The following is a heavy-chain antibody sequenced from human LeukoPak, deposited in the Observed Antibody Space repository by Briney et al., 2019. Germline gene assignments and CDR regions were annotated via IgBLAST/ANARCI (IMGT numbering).Heavy chain of an antibody. J-gene: IGHJ4*02. Sequence: SETLSLTCTVSGGSISSYYWSWIRQPPGMGLEWIGYTQHSGSTHYNPSLKSRVTISVDTSKNQFSLELISVTAADTAVYYCARGPTVTTDYWGQGTLVTVSS. CDR3: ARGPTVTTDY. CDR2: TQHSGST. CDR1: GGSISSYY. V-gene: IGHV4-59*01. D-gene: IGHD4-17*01.